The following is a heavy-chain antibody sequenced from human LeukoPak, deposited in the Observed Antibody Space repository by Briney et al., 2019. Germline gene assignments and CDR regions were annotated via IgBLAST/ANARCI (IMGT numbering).Heavy chain of an antibody. D-gene: IGHD3-10*01. CDR3: ARSGSRLVWFGETMGYCDY. CDR2: INPSGGST. CDR1: GYTFTSYY. V-gene: IGHV1-46*01. Sequence: ASVKVSCKASGYTFTSYYMHWVRRAPGQGLEWMGIINPSGGSTSYAQKFQGRVTMTRDTSTSTVYMELSSLRSDDTAVYYCARSGSRLVWFGETMGYCDYWGQGTLVTVSS. J-gene: IGHJ4*02.